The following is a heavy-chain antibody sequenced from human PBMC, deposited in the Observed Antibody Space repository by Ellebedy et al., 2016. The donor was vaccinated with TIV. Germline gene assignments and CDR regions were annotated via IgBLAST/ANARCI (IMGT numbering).Heavy chain of an antibody. J-gene: IGHJ4*02. CDR3: ARLAIAGTHPLSDH. CDR2: IYYTGST. V-gene: IGHV4-39*01. D-gene: IGHD2-2*03. Sequence: SETLSLXCSVSGGSLSGSDSYWGWIRQSPGKGLEWIGTIYYTGSTYLNPSLKSRVTMSVDTSKNEFSLRLSSVTAADTAVYYCARLAIAGTHPLSDHWGQGILVTVSS. CDR1: GGSLSGSDSY.